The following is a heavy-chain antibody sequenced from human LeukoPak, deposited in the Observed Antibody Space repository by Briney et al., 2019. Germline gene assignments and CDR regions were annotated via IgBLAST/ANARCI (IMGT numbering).Heavy chain of an antibody. CDR3: ATGLTYYYDSSGDY. CDR2: FDPEDGET. J-gene: IGHJ4*02. D-gene: IGHD3-22*01. CDR1: GYTLTELS. Sequence: ASVKVSCKVSGYTLTELSMHWVRQAPGKGLEWMGGFDPEDGETIYAQKFQGSVTMTEDTSTDTAYMELSSLRSEDTAVYYCATGLTYYYDSSGDYWGQGTLVTVSS. V-gene: IGHV1-24*01.